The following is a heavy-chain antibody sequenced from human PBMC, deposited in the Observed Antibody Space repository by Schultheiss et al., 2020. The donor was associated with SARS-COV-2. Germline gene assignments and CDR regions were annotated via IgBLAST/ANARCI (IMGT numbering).Heavy chain of an antibody. D-gene: IGHD6-13*01. Sequence: SETLSLTCAVYGGSFSGYYWSWIRQPPGKGLEWIGYIYYSGSTYYNPSLKSRVTISVDTSKNQFSLKLSSVTAADTAVYYCARESIAAAGLDYWGQGTLVTVSS. CDR2: IYYSGST. CDR3: ARESIAAAGLDY. CDR1: GGSFSGYY. J-gene: IGHJ4*02. V-gene: IGHV4-34*01.